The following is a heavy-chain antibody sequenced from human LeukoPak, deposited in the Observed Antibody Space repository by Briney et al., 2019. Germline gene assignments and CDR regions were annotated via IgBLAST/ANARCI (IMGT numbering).Heavy chain of an antibody. CDR1: GFTFSSYA. J-gene: IGHJ4*02. V-gene: IGHV3-30*04. CDR3: ARDHIYYGSGRLDY. CDR2: ISYDGSNK. Sequence: GGSLRLSCAASGFTFSSYAMHWVRQAPGKGLEWVAVISYDGSNKYYADSVKGRFTISRDNSKNTLHLQMNSLRAEDTAVYYCARDHIYYGSGRLDYWGQGTLVTVSS. D-gene: IGHD3-10*01.